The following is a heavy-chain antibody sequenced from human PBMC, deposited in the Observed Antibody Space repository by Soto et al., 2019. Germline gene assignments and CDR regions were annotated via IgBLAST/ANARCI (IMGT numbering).Heavy chain of an antibody. CDR3: AGWESGGCGD. Sequence: EVQLVESGGGLVQPGGSLRLSCEASGFTFSDHYMDWVRQAPGKGLEWVGRTKNKANSYTTEYAASVKSRFSISRDASEYSRYLQMNSLKTEDTAVYYCAGWESGGCGDWGQGTLVTVSS. V-gene: IGHV3-72*01. J-gene: IGHJ4*02. CDR2: TKNKANSYTT. CDR1: GFTFSDHY. D-gene: IGHD1-26*01.